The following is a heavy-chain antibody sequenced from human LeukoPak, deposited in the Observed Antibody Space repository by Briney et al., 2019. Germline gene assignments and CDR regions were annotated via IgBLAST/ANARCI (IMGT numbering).Heavy chain of an antibody. CDR3: AKASSLRFLEWLPPDAFDI. CDR2: ISYDGSNK. Sequence: GGSLRLSCAASGFTFSSYAMHWVRQAPGKGLEWVAVISYDGSNKYYADSVKGRFTISRDNSKNTLYLQMNSLRAEDTAVYYCAKASSLRFLEWLPPDAFDIWGQGTMVTVSS. V-gene: IGHV3-30-3*01. CDR1: GFTFSSYA. D-gene: IGHD3-3*01. J-gene: IGHJ3*02.